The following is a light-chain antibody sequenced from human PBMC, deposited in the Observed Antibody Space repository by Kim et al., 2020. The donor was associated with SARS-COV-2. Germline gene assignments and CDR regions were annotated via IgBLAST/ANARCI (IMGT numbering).Light chain of an antibody. CDR3: QQSYNTPYT. CDR1: QTIRTY. V-gene: IGKV1-39*01. J-gene: IGKJ2*01. Sequence: DIQMTQSPSSLSASLGDTITITCRASQTIRTYLNWYQQRPGEVPKLLIYAASVLGSGVPSRFSGSGSGTDFTLTISSLQPEDFATYHCQQSYNTPYTFGQGTKLEI. CDR2: AAS.